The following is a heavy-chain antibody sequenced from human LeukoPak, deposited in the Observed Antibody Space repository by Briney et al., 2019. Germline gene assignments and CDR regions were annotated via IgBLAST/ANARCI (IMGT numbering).Heavy chain of an antibody. D-gene: IGHD3-10*01. Sequence: PGGSLRLSCAASGFTFSSYAMHWVRQAPGKGLEWVAVISYDGSNKYYADSVKGRFTISRDNSKNTLYLQMNSLKTEDTAVYYCTTEARTYYYGSGSYFDYWGQGTLVTVSS. CDR2: ISYDGSNK. CDR3: TTEARTYYYGSGSYFDY. CDR1: GFTFSSYA. V-gene: IGHV3-30*04. J-gene: IGHJ4*02.